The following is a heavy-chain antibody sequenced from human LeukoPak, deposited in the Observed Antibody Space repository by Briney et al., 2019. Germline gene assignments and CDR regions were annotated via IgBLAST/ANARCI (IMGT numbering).Heavy chain of an antibody. CDR3: AKDWIQFNRVFDCFDS. J-gene: IGHJ4*02. CDR1: GFPFETNA. CDR2: IGNTET. V-gene: IGHV3-23*01. Sequence: GGSLRLSCATSGFPFETNAMSWVRQAPGKGLEWVATIGNTETFYADSVTGRFTISRDNSKNTVNLQMNRLRVEDTVIYYCAKDWIQFNRVFDCFDSWGQGTLVTVSS. D-gene: IGHD5-18*01.